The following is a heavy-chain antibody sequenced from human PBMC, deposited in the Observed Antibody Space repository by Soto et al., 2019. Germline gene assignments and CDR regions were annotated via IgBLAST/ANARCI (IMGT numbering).Heavy chain of an antibody. D-gene: IGHD6-19*01. V-gene: IGHV4-59*08. J-gene: IGHJ4*02. CDR1: GGSISSYY. CDR2: IYYSGST. Sequence: ASQLMSLTCTVSGGSISSYYGSWIRQPPGKGLEWIGYIYYSGSTNYNPSLKSRVTISVDTSKNQFSLKLSSVTAADTAVYYCARLDSSGWYPLFDYWGQGTLVTVSS. CDR3: ARLDSSGWYPLFDY.